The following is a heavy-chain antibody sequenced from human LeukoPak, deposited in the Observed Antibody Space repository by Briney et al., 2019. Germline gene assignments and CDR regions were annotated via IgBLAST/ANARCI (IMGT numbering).Heavy chain of an antibody. D-gene: IGHD3-10*02. CDR2: IYSGGST. Sequence: GGSLRLSCAASGFTVSSNYMSWVRQAPGKGLEWVSVIYSGGSTYYADSVKGRFTISRDNSKNTLYLQMNSLTAEDTAVYYCARVYNYVFDYWGQGTLVTVSS. J-gene: IGHJ4*02. CDR1: GFTVSSNY. CDR3: ARVYNYVFDY. V-gene: IGHV3-53*01.